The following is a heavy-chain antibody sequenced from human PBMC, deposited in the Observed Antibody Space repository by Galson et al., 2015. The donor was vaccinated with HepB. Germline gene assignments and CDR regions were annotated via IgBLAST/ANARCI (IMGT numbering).Heavy chain of an antibody. V-gene: IGHV3-13*04. CDR3: AREGHDGSVDY. CDR2: IGTAGDT. Sequence: LRLSCAASGFTFSSYDMNWVRQGTGKGLEWVSAIGTAGDTYYPGSVKGRFTISRENAKNSLYLQMNSLRAGDTAVYYCAREGHDGSVDYWGQGTLVTVSS. J-gene: IGHJ4*02. D-gene: IGHD1-26*01. CDR1: GFTFSSYD.